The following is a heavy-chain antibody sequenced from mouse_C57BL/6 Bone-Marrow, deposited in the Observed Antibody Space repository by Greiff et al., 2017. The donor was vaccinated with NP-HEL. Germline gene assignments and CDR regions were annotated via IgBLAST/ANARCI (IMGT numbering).Heavy chain of an antibody. V-gene: IGHV5-12*01. CDR1: GFTFSDYY. J-gene: IGHJ4*01. CDR2: ISNGGGST. CDR3: ARHYYGSSWDAMDY. D-gene: IGHD1-1*01. Sequence: EVQVVESGGGLVQPGGSLKLSCAASGFTFSDYYMYWVRQTPEKRLEWVAYISNGGGSTYYPDTVKGRFTISRDNAKNTLYLQMSRLKSEDTAMYYCARHYYGSSWDAMDYWGQGTSVTVSS.